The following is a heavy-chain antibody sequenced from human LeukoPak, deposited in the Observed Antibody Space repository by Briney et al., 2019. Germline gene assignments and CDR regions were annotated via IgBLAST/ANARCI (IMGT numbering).Heavy chain of an antibody. V-gene: IGHV3-30*19. CDR3: ARDQPTVAVAPHDAFDI. D-gene: IGHD6-19*01. CDR2: ISYDGSNK. Sequence: GGSLRLSCAASGFTFSIYGMHWVRQAPGKGLEWVAVISYDGSNKYYADSVKGRFTISRDNSKNTLYLQMNSLRAEDTAVYYCARDQPTVAVAPHDAFDIWGQGTMVTVS. CDR1: GFTFSIYG. J-gene: IGHJ3*02.